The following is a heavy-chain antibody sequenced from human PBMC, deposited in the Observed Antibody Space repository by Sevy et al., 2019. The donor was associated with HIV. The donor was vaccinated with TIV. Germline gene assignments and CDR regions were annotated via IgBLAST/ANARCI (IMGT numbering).Heavy chain of an antibody. Sequence: SETLSLTCAVYGGSFSGYYWRWIRQPPGKGLEWIGEINHSGSTNYNPSLKSRVTISVDTSKNQFSLKLSSVTAADTAVYYCASHCSGTSCSHTFDIWGQRTMVTVSS. J-gene: IGHJ3*02. CDR3: ASHCSGTSCSHTFDI. CDR2: INHSGST. V-gene: IGHV4-34*01. D-gene: IGHD2-2*01. CDR1: GGSFSGYY.